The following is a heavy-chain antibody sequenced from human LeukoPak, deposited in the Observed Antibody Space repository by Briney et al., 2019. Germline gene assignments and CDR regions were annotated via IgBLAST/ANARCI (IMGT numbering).Heavy chain of an antibody. CDR3: AKRGVVIRGILVIGYHQEAKYYDF. V-gene: IGHV3-23*01. D-gene: IGHD3-10*01. CDR1: GISLSNYG. CDR2: ISERGGGT. J-gene: IGHJ4*02. Sequence: GGSLRLSCVVSGISLSNYGMTWVRQTPGKGLEWVSYISERGGGTTYADSVKGRFTISRDTSLNTVYPQMNNLRAEDTAVYFCAKRGVVIRGILVIGYHQEAKYYDFWGQGVMVTVSS.